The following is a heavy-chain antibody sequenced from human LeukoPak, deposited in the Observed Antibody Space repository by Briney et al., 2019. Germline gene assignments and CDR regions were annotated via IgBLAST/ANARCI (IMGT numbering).Heavy chain of an antibody. CDR1: AAFFSSYW. D-gene: IGHD5-12*01. CDR2: INSDVTST. CDR3: ARWWLRSGDY. J-gene: IGHJ4*02. Sequence: GRSLRPSCAPSAAFFSSYWMHWVRQAAGGWLLSVSSINSDVTSTIYADSGKGPFTISRDNAKNTLYLQMTSLRAEDTAVYYCARWWLRSGDYWGQGTLVTVSS. V-gene: IGHV3-74*01.